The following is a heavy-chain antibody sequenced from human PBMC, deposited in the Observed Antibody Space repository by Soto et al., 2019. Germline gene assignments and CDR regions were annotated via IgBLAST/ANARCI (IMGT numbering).Heavy chain of an antibody. J-gene: IGHJ6*02. CDR2: IYYSGST. Sequence: SETLSLTCTVSGGSISSYYWSWIRQPPGKGLEWIGYIYYSGSTNYNPSLKSRVTISVDTSKNQLSLKLSSVTAADTAVYYCARDYGYSYGYNYYYYYGMDVWGQGTTVTVSS. CDR1: GGSISSYY. CDR3: ARDYGYSYGYNYYYYYGMDV. V-gene: IGHV4-59*01. D-gene: IGHD5-18*01.